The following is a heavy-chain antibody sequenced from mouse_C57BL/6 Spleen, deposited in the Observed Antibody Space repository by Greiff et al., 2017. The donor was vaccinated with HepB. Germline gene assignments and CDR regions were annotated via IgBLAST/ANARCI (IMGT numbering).Heavy chain of an antibody. Sequence: EVKVEESGGGLVKPGGSLKLSCAASGFTFSSYAMSWVRQTPEKRLEWVATISDGGSYTYYPDNVKGRFTISRDNAKNNLYLQMSHLKSEDTAMYYCARAYYGNYKRTYYFDYWGQGTTLTVSS. J-gene: IGHJ2*01. D-gene: IGHD2-10*01. CDR2: ISDGGSYT. V-gene: IGHV5-4*03. CDR1: GFTFSSYA. CDR3: ARAYYGNYKRTYYFDY.